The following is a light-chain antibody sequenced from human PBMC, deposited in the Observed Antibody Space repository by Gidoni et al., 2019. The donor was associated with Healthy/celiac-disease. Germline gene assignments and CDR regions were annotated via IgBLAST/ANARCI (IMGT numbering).Light chain of an antibody. J-gene: IGKJ5*01. V-gene: IGKV1-5*03. CDR3: QQYNSYSIT. CDR2: KAS. Sequence: DIQMTQSPSTLSASVGDRVTITCRASQSISSWLAGYQQNPGKAPKLLIYKASSLESGVPSRFSGSVSGTEFTLTISSLQPYDFATYYCQQYNSYSITFGQGTRLEIK. CDR1: QSISSW.